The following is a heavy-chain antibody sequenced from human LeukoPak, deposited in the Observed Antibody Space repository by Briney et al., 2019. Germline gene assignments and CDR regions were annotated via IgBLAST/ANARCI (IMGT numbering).Heavy chain of an antibody. V-gene: IGHV1-69*04. CDR1: GYTFTSYG. D-gene: IGHD3-10*01. J-gene: IGHJ4*02. CDR2: IIPILGIA. Sequence: ASVKVSCKASGYTFTSYGISWVRQAPGQGREWMGRIIPILGIANYAQKFQGRVTITADKSTSTAYMELSSLRSEDTAVYYCARDLGSYYYGSGSYPYWGQGTLVTVSS. CDR3: ARDLGSYYYGSGSYPY.